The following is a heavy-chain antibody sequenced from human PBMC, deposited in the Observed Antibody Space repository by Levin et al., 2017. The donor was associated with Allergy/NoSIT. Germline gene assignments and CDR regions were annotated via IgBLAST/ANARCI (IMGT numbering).Heavy chain of an antibody. J-gene: IGHJ3*01. Sequence: GESLKISCAASGFQFSLYGMHWVRQAPGKGLEWVALIVFDGNDQYYADSVKGRFTISRDNSKNTSYLQMSSLRENDTAIYYCAKRGYCSGNTCQSHDALDVWGQGTLVIVSS. V-gene: IGHV3-30*18. CDR3: AKRGYCSGNTCQSHDALDV. D-gene: IGHD2-15*01. CDR1: GFQFSLYG. CDR2: IVFDGNDQ.